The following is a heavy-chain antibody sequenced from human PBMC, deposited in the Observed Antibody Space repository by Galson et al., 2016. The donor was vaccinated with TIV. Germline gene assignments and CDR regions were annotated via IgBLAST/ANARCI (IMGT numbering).Heavy chain of an antibody. CDR3: ARVRFCGPTSCYNYFES. V-gene: IGHV3-74*01. J-gene: IGHJ5*01. Sequence: CAVSGFKFSSFWMHWVRQAPGKSLEWVSGISYDGTTATYADSVKGRFIISRDNAKNTMYLQMNSLRAEDTAVYYCARVRFCGPTSCYNYFESCGHGNLVIVSS. D-gene: IGHD2-2*02. CDR2: ISYDGTTA. CDR1: GFKFSSFW.